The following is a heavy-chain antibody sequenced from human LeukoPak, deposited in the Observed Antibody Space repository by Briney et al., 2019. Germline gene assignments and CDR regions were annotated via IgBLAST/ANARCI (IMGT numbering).Heavy chain of an antibody. CDR1: GGTFNSYA. CDR3: ARGVRYSSSRNFDY. J-gene: IGHJ4*02. D-gene: IGHD6-6*01. Sequence: GASVKVSCKASGGTFNSYAISWVRQATGQGLEWMGWMNPNSGNTGYAQKFQGRVTITRNTSISTAYMELSSLRSEDTAVYYCARGVRYSSSRNFDYWGQGTLVTVSS. V-gene: IGHV1-8*03. CDR2: MNPNSGNT.